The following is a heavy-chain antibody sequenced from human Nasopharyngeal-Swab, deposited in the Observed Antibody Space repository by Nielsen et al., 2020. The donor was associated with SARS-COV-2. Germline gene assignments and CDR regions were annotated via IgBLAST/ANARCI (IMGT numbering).Heavy chain of an antibody. CDR3: ARHTANTED. D-gene: IGHD5-18*01. CDR2: INHSGST. V-gene: IGHV4-34*01. CDR1: GASFSGYY. Sequence: SDPLSPTFPLYGASFSGYYWSWSRKPPGKGLEWIGEINHSGSTNYNPSLKSRVTISVDTSKNQFSLKLSSVTAADTAVYYCARHTANTEDWGQGTLVTVSS. J-gene: IGHJ4*02.